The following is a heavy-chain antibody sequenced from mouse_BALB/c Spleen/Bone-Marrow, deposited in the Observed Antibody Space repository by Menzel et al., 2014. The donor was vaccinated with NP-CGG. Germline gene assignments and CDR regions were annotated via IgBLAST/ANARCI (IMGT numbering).Heavy chain of an antibody. CDR2: IDPENGNT. D-gene: IGHD3-1*01. Sequence: EVQLQQSGAELVRPGALVKLSCKASGFNIKDYYMHWVKQRPEQGLEWIGWIDPENGNTIYDPKFQGKASITADTSSNTAYLQLRSLTSEDTAVYYCARWGARATFAYWGQGTLVTVSA. V-gene: IGHV14-1*02. CDR3: ARWGARATFAY. CDR1: GFNIKDYY. J-gene: IGHJ3*01.